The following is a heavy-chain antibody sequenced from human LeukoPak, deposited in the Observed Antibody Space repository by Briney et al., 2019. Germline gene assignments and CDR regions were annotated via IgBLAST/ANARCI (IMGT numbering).Heavy chain of an antibody. J-gene: IGHJ3*02. Sequence: PGGSLRLSCAASGFTFSGYEMNWVRQPPGKGLEWIGEINHSGSTHYNPSLKSRVTISVDTSKNQFSLKVSSVTAADTAVYYCASPPLDASGIWGQGTMVTVSS. CDR1: GFTFSGYE. CDR3: ASPPLDASGI. CDR2: INHSGST. V-gene: IGHV4-34*01.